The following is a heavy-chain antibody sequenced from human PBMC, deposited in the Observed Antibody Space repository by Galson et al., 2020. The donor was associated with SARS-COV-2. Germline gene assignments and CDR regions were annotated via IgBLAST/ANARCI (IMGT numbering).Heavy chain of an antibody. CDR1: GCSISSGGYY. Sequence: TSETLSLTCTVSGCSISSGGYYWSWNRQHPGQGLEWIGYIYYSGNTYYNPSLTSRVTTSVNTSKNQFSLKLSPVTAAATAVYYCTSSSRTIFGVVKYFDYCGQGTLGTVSS. V-gene: IGHV4-31*03. D-gene: IGHD3-3*01. J-gene: IGHJ4*02. CDR2: IYYSGNT. CDR3: TSSSRTIFGVVKYFDY.